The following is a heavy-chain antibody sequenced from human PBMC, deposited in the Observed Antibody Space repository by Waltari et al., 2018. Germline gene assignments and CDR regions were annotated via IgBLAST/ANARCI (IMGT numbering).Heavy chain of an antibody. CDR3: ARGDGDGANFYFDY. V-gene: IGHV4-61*02. D-gene: IGHD1-1*01. Sequence: QVQLQESGPGLVKPSQTLSLTCTVSGGSLNSGRYSWSWIRQPAGKGLEWIGLIYTSGNTKYNPSLKSRVTISLDTSNNQFSLGLGSVTAADTAVYYCARGDGDGANFYFDYWGQGTLVTGSS. J-gene: IGHJ4*02. CDR2: IYTSGNT. CDR1: GGSLNSGRYS.